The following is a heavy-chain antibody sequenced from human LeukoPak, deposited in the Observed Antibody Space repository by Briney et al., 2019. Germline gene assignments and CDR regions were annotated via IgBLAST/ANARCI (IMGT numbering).Heavy chain of an antibody. CDR3: ARDIAYSSSWYDAFDI. J-gene: IGHJ3*02. V-gene: IGHV1-8*01. Sequence: ASVKVSCKASGYTFTSYDINWVRQATGQGLEWMGWMNPNSGNTGYAPKFQGRVTMTRNTSISTAYMELRSLRSDDTAVYYCARDIAYSSSWYDAFDIWGQGTMVTVSS. CDR1: GYTFTSYD. CDR2: MNPNSGNT. D-gene: IGHD6-13*01.